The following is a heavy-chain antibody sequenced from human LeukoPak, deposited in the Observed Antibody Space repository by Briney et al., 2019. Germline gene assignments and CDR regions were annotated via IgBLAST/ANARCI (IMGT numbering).Heavy chain of an antibody. CDR1: GFTFSSYD. CDR3: IRGGIQVSGIDAFDI. D-gene: IGHD5/OR15-5a*01. Sequence: GGSLRLSCAASGFTFSSYDMHWVRQAPGRGLEWVSAIGIAGDTYYPASLKGRFTISREHAKNSMYLQMNSLKDGDTAVYYCIRGGIQVSGIDAFDIWGQGTMVTVSS. V-gene: IGHV3-13*01. CDR2: IGIAGDT. J-gene: IGHJ3*02.